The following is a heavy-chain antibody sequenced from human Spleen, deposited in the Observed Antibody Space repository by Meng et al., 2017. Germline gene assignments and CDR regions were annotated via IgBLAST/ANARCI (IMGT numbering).Heavy chain of an antibody. CDR3: ATGAAAADH. CDR1: GFSFTDAW. Sequence: VQLVECGGGLVKPGESLRLSCAASGFSFTDAWMSWVRQAPGKGLEWVGRIKSNSDGGTTDYAAPVKGRFTISRDDSKNTLYLQMNSLITEDTAVYFCATGAAAADHWGQGTLVTVSS. D-gene: IGHD6-13*01. CDR2: IKSNSDGGTT. V-gene: IGHV3-15*01. J-gene: IGHJ4*02.